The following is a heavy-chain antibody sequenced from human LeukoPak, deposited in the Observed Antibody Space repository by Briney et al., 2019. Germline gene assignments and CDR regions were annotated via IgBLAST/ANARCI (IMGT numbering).Heavy chain of an antibody. V-gene: IGHV4-30-2*01. CDR3: ARVPAYDSSGYYFDY. CDR2: IYHSGST. J-gene: IGHJ4*02. CDR1: GGSISSGGYS. D-gene: IGHD3-22*01. Sequence: SETLSLTCAVSGGSISSGGYSWSWIRQPPGKGLEWIGYIYHSGSTNYNPSLKSRVTISVDRSKNQFSLRLSSVTAADTAVYYCARVPAYDSSGYYFDYWGQGTLVTVSS.